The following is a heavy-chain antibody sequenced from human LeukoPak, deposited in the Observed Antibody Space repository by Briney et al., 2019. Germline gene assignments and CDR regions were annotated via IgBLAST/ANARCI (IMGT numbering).Heavy chain of an antibody. CDR1: GFTFDDYA. D-gene: IGHD2-2*01. J-gene: IGHJ4*02. CDR3: AKDQSPGYCSSTSRFPPPSIDY. CDR2: ISWDGGST. V-gene: IGHV3-43D*03. Sequence: GGSLRLSCAASGFTFDDYAMHWVRQAPGKGLEWVSLISWDGGSTYYADSVKGRFTISRDNSKNSLYLQMNSLRAEDTALYYCAKDQSPGYCSSTSRFPPPSIDYWGQGTLVTVSS.